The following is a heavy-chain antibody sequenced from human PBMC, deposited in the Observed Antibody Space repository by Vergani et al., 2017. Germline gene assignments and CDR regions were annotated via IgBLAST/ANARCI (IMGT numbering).Heavy chain of an antibody. CDR1: GYSITNYW. J-gene: IGHJ3*01. V-gene: IGHV5-51*01. CDR3: ASGGHGSENGGALQL. CDR2: IYPGDSEV. D-gene: IGHD3-10*01. Sequence: EMQLVQSGAEVKKPGESLKISCKGSGYSITNYWIAWVRQRPGKGLEWMGIIYPGDSEVKSNPTFRGQVIFSVDTSVNTAYLQWRSLQASDTATYFCASGGHGSENGGALQLWGQGTNITVSS.